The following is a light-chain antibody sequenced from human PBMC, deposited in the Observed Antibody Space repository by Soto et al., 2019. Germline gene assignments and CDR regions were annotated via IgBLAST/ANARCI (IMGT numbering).Light chain of an antibody. CDR3: SSYTSSSTSHVV. J-gene: IGLJ2*01. V-gene: IGLV2-14*01. CDR2: DVS. Sequence: QSVLTQPASVSGSPGQSITISCTGTSSDVGGYNYVSWYQQHPGKAPKLMIYDVSNRPSGVSNRFSGSKSGNTASLTISGLQAEDEADYYCSSYTSSSTSHVVFGGGTKPPS. CDR1: SSDVGGYNY.